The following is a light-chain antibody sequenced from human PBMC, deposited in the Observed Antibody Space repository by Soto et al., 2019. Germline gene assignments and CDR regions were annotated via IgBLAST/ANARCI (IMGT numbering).Light chain of an antibody. Sequence: SYELTQPPSVSVAPGQTASITCGGNVIGSISVHWYQQKPGQAPVLVVFDDSDRPSGIPERFSDSNSRNTATLTISRVEAGDEADYYCQVWDSSSDHVIFGGGTQLTVL. CDR3: QVWDSSSDHVI. CDR2: DDS. CDR1: VIGSIS. J-gene: IGLJ2*01. V-gene: IGLV3-21*02.